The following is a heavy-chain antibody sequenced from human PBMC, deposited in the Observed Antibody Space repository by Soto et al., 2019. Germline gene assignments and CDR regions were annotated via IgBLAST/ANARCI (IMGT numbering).Heavy chain of an antibody. CDR1: GGSFSGYY. J-gene: IGHJ6*03. CDR3: ARGDPVAGRSRYYYYYMDV. V-gene: IGHV4-34*01. CDR2: INHSGST. D-gene: IGHD6-19*01. Sequence: PSETLSLTCAVYGGSFSGYYWSWIRQPPGKGLEWIGEINHSGSTNYNPSLKSRVTISVDTSKNQFSLKLSSVTAADTAVYYCARGDPVAGRSRYYYYYMDVWGKGTTVTVSS.